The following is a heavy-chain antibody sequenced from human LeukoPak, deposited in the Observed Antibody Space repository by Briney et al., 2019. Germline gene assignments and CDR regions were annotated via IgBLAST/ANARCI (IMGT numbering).Heavy chain of an antibody. CDR3: ARTEDTAMPSFDY. Sequence: SETLSLTCAVSGYSISSGYYWGWIRQPPGKGLEWTGSIYHSGSTYYNPSLKSRVTISVDTSKNQFSLKPSSVTAADTAVYYCARTEDTAMPSFDYWGQGTLVTVSS. V-gene: IGHV4-38-2*01. CDR2: IYHSGST. J-gene: IGHJ4*02. D-gene: IGHD5-18*01. CDR1: GYSISSGYY.